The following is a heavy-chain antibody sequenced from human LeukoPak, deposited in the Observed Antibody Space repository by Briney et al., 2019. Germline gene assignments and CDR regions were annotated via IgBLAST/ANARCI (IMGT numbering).Heavy chain of an antibody. CDR1: GGTFSSYA. Sequence: ASVKVSCKASGGTFSSYAISWVRQAPGQGLEWMGGIIPIFGTANYAQKFQGRVTITADESTSTAYMELSSLRSEDTAVYYCAREQKRPGFYRRVTGGGNNDAFDIWGQGTMVTVSS. CDR2: IIPIFGTA. V-gene: IGHV1-69*13. J-gene: IGHJ3*02. D-gene: IGHD2-8*02. CDR3: AREQKRPGFYRRVTGGGNNDAFDI.